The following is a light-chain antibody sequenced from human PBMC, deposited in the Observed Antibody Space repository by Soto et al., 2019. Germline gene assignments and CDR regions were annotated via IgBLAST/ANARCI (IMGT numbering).Light chain of an antibody. V-gene: IGKV1-5*01. CDR1: QSISSW. CDR3: QQYHSYST. CDR2: GAS. J-gene: IGKJ1*01. Sequence: DVRMTQSPSTLSASVGDRVTIPCRASQSISSWLAWYQQKPGKAPKLLISGASTLESGVPSRFSGSGSVTEFTLTISSLQPDDFATYYCQQYHSYSTFGQGTKVDIK.